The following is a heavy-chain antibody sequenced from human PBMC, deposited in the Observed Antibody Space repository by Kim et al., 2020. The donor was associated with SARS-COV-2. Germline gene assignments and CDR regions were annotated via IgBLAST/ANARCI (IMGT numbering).Heavy chain of an antibody. V-gene: IGHV3-30*01. Sequence: YADSVKGRFTISRDNSKNTLYLQMNSLRAEDTAVYYCARGRRDGYNGLWYWGQGTLVTVSS. D-gene: IGHD5-12*01. J-gene: IGHJ4*02. CDR3: ARGRRDGYNGLWY.